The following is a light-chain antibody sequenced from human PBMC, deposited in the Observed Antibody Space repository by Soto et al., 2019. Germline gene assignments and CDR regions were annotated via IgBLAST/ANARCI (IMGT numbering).Light chain of an antibody. V-gene: IGKV1-9*01. Sequence: TQLPQSQSSLSASVGASVTITCRASQGITSYLAWYQQKPGKAPNLLIYGASTLQSGVPSRFSGSGSGTDFTLTINSLQAEDFATYYCQQTRSYPSTFGGGTKVDIK. J-gene: IGKJ4*01. CDR2: GAS. CDR1: QGITSY. CDR3: QQTRSYPST.